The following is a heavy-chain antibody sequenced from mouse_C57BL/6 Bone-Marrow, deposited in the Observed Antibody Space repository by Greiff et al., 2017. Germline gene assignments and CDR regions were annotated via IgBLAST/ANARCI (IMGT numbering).Heavy chain of an antibody. V-gene: IGHV2-2*01. J-gene: IGHJ1*03. CDR1: GFSLTSYG. CDR2: IWSGGST. D-gene: IGHD2-4*01. CDR3: ARNCRDYDYGGCWYFDV. Sequence: QVQLPHSLPFLFQPSQSLSITCTVSGFSLTSYGVHWVRQSPGKGLEWLGVIWSGGSTDYNAAFISRLSISKDNSKSQVFFKMNSLQADDTAIYYCARNCRDYDYGGCWYFDVWGTGTTVTVSS.